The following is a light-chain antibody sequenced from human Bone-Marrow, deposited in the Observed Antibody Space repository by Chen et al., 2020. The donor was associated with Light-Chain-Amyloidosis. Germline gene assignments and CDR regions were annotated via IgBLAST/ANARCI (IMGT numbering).Light chain of an antibody. CDR3: QVWDRSSDRPV. V-gene: IGLV3-21*02. Sequence: SYVLTQPSSVSVAPGQTATIACGGNNIGSTSVHWYQQTPGQAPLLVVYVDRDRPSGIPERLSGSNSGNTATLTISRVEAGDEADYYCQVWDRSSDRPVFGGGTKLTVL. CDR1: NIGSTS. J-gene: IGLJ3*02. CDR2: VDR.